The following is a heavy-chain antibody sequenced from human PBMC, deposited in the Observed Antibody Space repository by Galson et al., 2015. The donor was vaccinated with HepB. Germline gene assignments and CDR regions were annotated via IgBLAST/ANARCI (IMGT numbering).Heavy chain of an antibody. J-gene: IGHJ3*02. D-gene: IGHD2-15*01. CDR1: GFTFSSYG. V-gene: IGHV3-30*18. Sequence: SLRLSCAASGFTFSSYGMHWVRQAPGKGLEWVAVISYDGSNKYYADSVKGRFTISRDNSKNTPYLQMNSLRAEDTAVYYCAKLKVVVAATDAFDIWGQGTMVTVSS. CDR2: ISYDGSNK. CDR3: AKLKVVVAATDAFDI.